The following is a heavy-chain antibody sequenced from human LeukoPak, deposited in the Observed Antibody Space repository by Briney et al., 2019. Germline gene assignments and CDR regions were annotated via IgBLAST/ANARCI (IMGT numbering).Heavy chain of an antibody. CDR1: GASISSYY. Sequence: ASETLSLTCTVSGASISSYYWTWIRQSPGKGLEWIAYMYTSGSTNYSPSLKGRAAISVDTSKNQFSLKLSSVTAADTAVYYCARDLGGPKWFGDPWLWFDPWGQGTLVTVSS. CDR2: MYTSGST. J-gene: IGHJ5*02. D-gene: IGHD3-10*01. CDR3: ARDLGGPKWFGDPWLWFDP. V-gene: IGHV4-59*01.